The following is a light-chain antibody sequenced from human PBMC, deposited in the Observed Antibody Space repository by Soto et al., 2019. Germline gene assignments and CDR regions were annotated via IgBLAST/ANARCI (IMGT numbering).Light chain of an antibody. CDR2: GNS. J-gene: IGLJ1*01. CDR1: SSNIGAGYD. CDR3: QAYDSSLSGYV. Sequence: QSVLTQPPSVSGAPGPRVTISCTGSSSNIGAGYDVHWYQQLPGTAPKLLIYGNSNRPSGVPDRFSGSKSGTSASLAITGLQAEDEADYYCQAYDSSLSGYVFGTGTKLTV. V-gene: IGLV1-40*01.